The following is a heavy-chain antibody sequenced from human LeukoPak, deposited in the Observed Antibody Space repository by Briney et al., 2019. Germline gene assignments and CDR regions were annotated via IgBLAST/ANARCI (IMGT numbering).Heavy chain of an antibody. J-gene: IGHJ4*02. Sequence: PGGSLRLSCAASGFTFSSYAMSWLRQAPGKGLEWVSAISGSGGSTYYADSVKGRFTISRDNSKNTLYLQMNSLRAEDTAVYYCATHRHSSSWYAEPDLVNWGQGTLVTVSP. D-gene: IGHD6-13*01. CDR1: GFTFSSYA. V-gene: IGHV3-23*01. CDR3: ATHRHSSSWYAEPDLVN. CDR2: ISGSGGST.